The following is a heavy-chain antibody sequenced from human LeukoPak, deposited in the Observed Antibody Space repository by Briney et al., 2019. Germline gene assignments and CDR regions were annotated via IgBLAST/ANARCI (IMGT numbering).Heavy chain of an antibody. CDR2: INSDGSST. D-gene: IGHD1-26*01. V-gene: IGHV3-74*01. Sequence: GGSLRLSCAASRFTFSSYWMHWVRQGPGKGLVWVSRINSDGSSTSYADSVKGRFTISRDNAKNTLYLQMNSLRVEDTAVYYCYWEGSWGQGTLVTVSS. CDR3: YWEGS. CDR1: RFTFSSYW. J-gene: IGHJ4*02.